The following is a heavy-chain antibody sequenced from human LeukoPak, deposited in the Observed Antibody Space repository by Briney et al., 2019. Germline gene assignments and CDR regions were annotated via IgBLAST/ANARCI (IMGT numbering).Heavy chain of an antibody. J-gene: IGHJ3*02. D-gene: IGHD6-6*01. CDR3: AREGQLVQDALDI. CDR1: GFTFSNYN. Sequence: GGSLRLSCAASGFTFSNYNMNWVRQAPGKGLEWVSYITTSRSIIYYADSVKGRFTNSRDNAKNSLYLQMNSLRVEDTAVYYCAREGQLVQDALDIWGQGTKVTVSA. CDR2: ITTSRSII. V-gene: IGHV3-48*01.